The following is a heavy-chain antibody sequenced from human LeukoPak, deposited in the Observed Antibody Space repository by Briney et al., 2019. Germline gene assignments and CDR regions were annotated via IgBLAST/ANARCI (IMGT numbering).Heavy chain of an antibody. CDR2: INPNSGGT. CDR3: ARGTSPFDP. D-gene: IGHD6-6*01. CDR1: GYTFTGYN. J-gene: IGHJ5*02. Sequence: ASVKLSCKASGYTFTGYNVNCGKRPHKQRLEEMGWINPNSGGTNYAQKFQGRVTMTRDTSISTAYMELSGLRSDDTAVYYCARGTSPFDPWGQGTLVTVSS. V-gene: IGHV1-2*02.